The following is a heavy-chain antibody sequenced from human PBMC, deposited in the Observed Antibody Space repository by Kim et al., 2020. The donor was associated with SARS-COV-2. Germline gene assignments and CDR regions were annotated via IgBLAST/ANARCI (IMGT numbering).Heavy chain of an antibody. CDR2: IKQDGSEK. CDR1: EFPFANYW. D-gene: IGHD3-9*01. CDR3: ATTTSTTGT. Sequence: GGSLRLSCAASEFPFANYWMNWVRQAPGEGLECVASIKQDGSEKYYVDSVKGRFSISRDNAKNSLYLQMNSLRAEDTAVYYCATTTSTTGTWGQGTLVTVSS. J-gene: IGHJ5*02. V-gene: IGHV3-7*03.